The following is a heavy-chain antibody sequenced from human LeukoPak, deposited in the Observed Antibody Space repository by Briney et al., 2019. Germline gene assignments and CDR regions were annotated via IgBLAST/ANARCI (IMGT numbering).Heavy chain of an antibody. CDR1: GGSFSGYY. Sequence: SETLSLTCAVYGGSFSGYYWSWIRQPPGKGLEWIGEINHSGSTNYNPSLKSRVTISVDTSKNQFSLKLSSVIAADTAVYYCARRDTYGYVYWGQGTLVTVSS. J-gene: IGHJ4*02. CDR2: INHSGST. CDR3: ARRDTYGYVY. V-gene: IGHV4-34*01. D-gene: IGHD5-18*01.